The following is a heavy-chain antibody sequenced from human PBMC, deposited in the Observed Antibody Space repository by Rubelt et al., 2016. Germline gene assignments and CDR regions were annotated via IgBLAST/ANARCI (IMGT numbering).Heavy chain of an antibody. V-gene: IGHV3-7*04. D-gene: IGHD3-3*01. CDR1: GFTFSSSW. CDR2: IKQDGSDK. CDR3: ARAKLRVLEWTYNWFDP. Sequence: EVQLVESGGGLVQPGGSLRLSCAASGFTFSSSWMSWVRQAPGKGLEWVANIKQDGSDKFYVDSVKGRFTISRDNAKNSLYLQMNSLRADDTAVYYCARAKLRVLEWTYNWFDPWGQGTLVTVSS. J-gene: IGHJ5*02.